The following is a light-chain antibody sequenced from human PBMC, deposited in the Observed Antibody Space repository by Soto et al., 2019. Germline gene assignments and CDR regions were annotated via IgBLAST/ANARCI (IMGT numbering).Light chain of an antibody. J-gene: IGLJ2*01. Sequence: QSALTQPASVSGSPGRSITISCTGTSSDVGEYEFVYWYQQHPGKAPRLLIYDVSDRPSGVSNRFSGSKSGNTASLTISGLHAEDEDDYYCSSYTTGNTLLFGGGTKLTVL. V-gene: IGLV2-14*03. CDR2: DVS. CDR3: SSYTTGNTLL. CDR1: SSDVGEYEF.